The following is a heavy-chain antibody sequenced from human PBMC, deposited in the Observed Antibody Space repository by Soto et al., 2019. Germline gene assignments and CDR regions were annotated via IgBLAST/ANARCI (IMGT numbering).Heavy chain of an antibody. J-gene: IGHJ6*02. CDR2: IIPIPGTA. CDR3: ARSQGSSTSLEIYYYYYYGMDV. Sequence: QVQLVQSGAEVKKPGSSVTVSCKASGGTFSSYAISWVRQAPGQGLEWMGGIIPIPGTANYAQKFQCRVMITADSYTSTAYMELSRMRSEDTAVYYCARSQGSSTSLEIYYYYYYGMDVWGQGTTVTVSS. V-gene: IGHV1-69*01. D-gene: IGHD2-2*01. CDR1: GGTFSSYA.